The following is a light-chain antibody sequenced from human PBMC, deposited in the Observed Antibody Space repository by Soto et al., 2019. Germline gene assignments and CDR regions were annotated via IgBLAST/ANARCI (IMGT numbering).Light chain of an antibody. J-gene: IGLJ2*01. CDR3: ATWDSSLSAGV. CDR2: DNN. V-gene: IGLV1-51*01. Sequence: QSALTQPPSVSGAPGQKVTISCSGSSSNIGNNYVSWYQHLPGTAPKLLIYDNNKRPSGIPDRFSGSKSGTSATLGITGLQTGDEADYYCATWDSSLSAGVFGGGTKVTVL. CDR1: SSNIGNNY.